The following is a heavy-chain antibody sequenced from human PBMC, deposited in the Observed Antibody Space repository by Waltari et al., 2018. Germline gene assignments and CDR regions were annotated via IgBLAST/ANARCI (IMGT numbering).Heavy chain of an antibody. J-gene: IGHJ3*02. CDR3: ARDATGRYYYDSSGYHDAFDI. V-gene: IGHV4-59*11. CDR1: GDSISSHY. D-gene: IGHD3-22*01. CDR2: IYYSGST. Sequence: QVQLQESGPGLVKPSETLSLTCTVSGDSISSHYWSWIRQPPGKGLEWIGYIYYSGSTNYNPSLKSRVTISVDTSKNQFSLKLSSVTAADTAVYYCARDATGRYYYDSSGYHDAFDIWGQGTMVTVSS.